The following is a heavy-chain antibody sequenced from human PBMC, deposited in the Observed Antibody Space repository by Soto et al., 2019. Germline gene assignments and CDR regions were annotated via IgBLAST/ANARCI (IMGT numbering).Heavy chain of an antibody. CDR3: ARGGAAAGSNYYYYGMDV. J-gene: IGHJ6*02. Sequence: SETLSLTCTVSCGPISSYYWSWIRQPAGKGLEWIGRIYTSGSTNYNPSLKSRVTMSVDTSKNQFSLKLSSVTAADTAVYYCARGGAAAGSNYYYYGMDVWGQGTTVTVSS. V-gene: IGHV4-4*07. CDR2: IYTSGST. CDR1: CGPISSYY. D-gene: IGHD6-13*01.